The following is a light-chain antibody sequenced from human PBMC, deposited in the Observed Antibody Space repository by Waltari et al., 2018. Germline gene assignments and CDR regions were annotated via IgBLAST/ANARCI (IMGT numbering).Light chain of an antibody. CDR1: QSVSSN. J-gene: IGKJ4*01. CDR3: QHRHNWPLA. Sequence: EVVMTQSPATLSMSPGERATLSCRASQSVSSNLAWYQQKPGQAPRLLVYDASNRATGVPARFSGSGSGTDFTLIISSLEPEDFAVYYCQHRHNWPLAFGGGTKVEIK. CDR2: DAS. V-gene: IGKV3-11*01.